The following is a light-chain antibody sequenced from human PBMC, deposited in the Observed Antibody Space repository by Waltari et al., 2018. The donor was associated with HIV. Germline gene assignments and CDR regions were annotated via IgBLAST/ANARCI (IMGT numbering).Light chain of an antibody. CDR3: QQYGSPTRT. V-gene: IGKV3-20*01. Sequence: EIVLTQSPGTLSLSPGERATLSCRASQSVSSSYLAWYQQKPGQAPRLPIYGASSRATGIPDRFSGSGSGTDFTLTISRLEPEDFAVYYCQQYGSPTRTFGQGTKVEIK. CDR2: GAS. CDR1: QSVSSSY. J-gene: IGKJ1*01.